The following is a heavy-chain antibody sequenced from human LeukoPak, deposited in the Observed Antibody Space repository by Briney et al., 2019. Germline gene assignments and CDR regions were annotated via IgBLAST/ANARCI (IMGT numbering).Heavy chain of an antibody. Sequence: SVKVSCKASGGTFSSYAISWVRQAPGQGLEWMGGIIPIFGTANYAQKFHGRVTSTADQPTSAAYMELSSLRSEDTAVYYCARDGDGSGSYTYWGQGTLVTVSS. CDR1: GGTFSSYA. CDR3: ARDGDGSGSYTY. CDR2: IIPIFGTA. V-gene: IGHV1-69*13. J-gene: IGHJ4*02. D-gene: IGHD3-10*01.